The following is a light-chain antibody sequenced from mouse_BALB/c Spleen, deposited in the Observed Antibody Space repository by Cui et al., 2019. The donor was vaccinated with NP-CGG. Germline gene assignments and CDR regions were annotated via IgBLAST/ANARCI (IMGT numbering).Light chain of an antibody. Sequence: AVVTQESALITSPGETVTLTCRSSTGAVTTNNYANWVQEKPDHLFTGLIGGTNNRAPGVPARFSGSLIGDKAARTITGAQTEDESIYFCALWYSNHWVFGGGTKLTVL. CDR1: TGAVTTNNY. V-gene: IGLV1*01. CDR3: ALWYSNHWV. CDR2: GTN. J-gene: IGLJ1*01.